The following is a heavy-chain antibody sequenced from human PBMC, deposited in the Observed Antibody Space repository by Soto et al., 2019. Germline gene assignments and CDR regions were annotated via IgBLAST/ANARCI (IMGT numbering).Heavy chain of an antibody. J-gene: IGHJ4*02. D-gene: IGHD1-26*01. CDR3: GREDRGSYYEWDYFAS. Sequence: QVQLVESGGGVVQPGRSLRLSCAASGFTFSSYGMHWVRQAPGKGLEWVAVIWYDGSNKYYADSVKGRFTISRDNSKNTLYRQINSLSAKDTAVYYCGREDRGSYYEWDYFASGGRGSLVTFSS. CDR2: IWYDGSNK. V-gene: IGHV3-33*01. CDR1: GFTFSSYG.